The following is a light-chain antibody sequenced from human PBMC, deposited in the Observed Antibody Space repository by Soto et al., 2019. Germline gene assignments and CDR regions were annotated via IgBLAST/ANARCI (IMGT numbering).Light chain of an antibody. CDR2: EVS. CDR3: TSYSTSSPWV. J-gene: IGLJ3*02. Sequence: QSALTQPASVSGSPGQSITLSCTGTSSDVGGYDYVSWYQQHPGKAPKLMIYEVSYRPSGVSNRFSGSKSGNTASLTISGLQAEDEADYYCTSYSTSSPWVFGGGTKLTVL. V-gene: IGLV2-14*01. CDR1: SSDVGGYDY.